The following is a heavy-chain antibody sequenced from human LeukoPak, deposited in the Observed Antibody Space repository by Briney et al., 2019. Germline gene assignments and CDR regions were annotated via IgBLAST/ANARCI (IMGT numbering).Heavy chain of an antibody. D-gene: IGHD4-17*01. CDR1: GDSISSYF. Sequence: EPSETLSLTCSVSGDSISSYFWAWIRQPPGKGLEWIGYVCYNGTTNYNPSLRNRVAISIDTSKNQFSLKLSSVTAADTAVYYCATDYGDYSPFDYWGQGTLVTVSS. J-gene: IGHJ4*02. V-gene: IGHV4-59*08. CDR3: ATDYGDYSPFDY. CDR2: VCYNGTT.